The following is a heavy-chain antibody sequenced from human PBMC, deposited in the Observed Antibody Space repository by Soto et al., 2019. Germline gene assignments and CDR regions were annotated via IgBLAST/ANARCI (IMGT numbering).Heavy chain of an antibody. Sequence: SETLSLTCTVSGGSISSGGYYWSWIRQHPGKGLEWIGYIYYSGSTYYNPSLKSRVTISVDTSKNQFSLKLSSVTAADTAVYYCARDLALGYCSGGSCYRYYYYGMDVWGQGTTVTVSS. J-gene: IGHJ6*02. V-gene: IGHV4-31*03. D-gene: IGHD2-15*01. CDR1: GGSISSGGYY. CDR3: ARDLALGYCSGGSCYRYYYYGMDV. CDR2: IYYSGST.